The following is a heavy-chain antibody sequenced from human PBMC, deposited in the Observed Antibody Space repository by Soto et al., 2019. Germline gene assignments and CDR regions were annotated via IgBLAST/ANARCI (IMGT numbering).Heavy chain of an antibody. Sequence: ASVKVSCKASGYTFTDYDLHWVRHTPGQGLEWMGWLNPDSGVTRFAQKFQDRVTLTRDTSISTAYMELSRLTSDDTAVYYCTRASTVTGGSSNSLPNAYWGQGTLVTVSS. D-gene: IGHD6-19*01. V-gene: IGHV1-2*02. CDR2: LNPDSGVT. CDR1: GYTFTDYD. J-gene: IGHJ4*02. CDR3: TRASTVTGGSSNSLPNAY.